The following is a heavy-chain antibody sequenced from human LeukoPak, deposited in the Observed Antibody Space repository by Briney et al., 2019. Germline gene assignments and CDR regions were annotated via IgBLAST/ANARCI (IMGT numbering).Heavy chain of an antibody. CDR2: ISSSSSYI. V-gene: IGHV3-21*01. CDR3: ARDPFGYSSS. Sequence: PGGSLRLSCAASGFTFGSYSMNWVRQAPGKGLEWVSSISSSSSYIYYADSVKGRFAISRDNAKNSLYLQMNSLRAEDTAVYYCARDPFGYSSSWGQGTLVTVSS. CDR1: GFTFGSYS. D-gene: IGHD6-13*01. J-gene: IGHJ4*02.